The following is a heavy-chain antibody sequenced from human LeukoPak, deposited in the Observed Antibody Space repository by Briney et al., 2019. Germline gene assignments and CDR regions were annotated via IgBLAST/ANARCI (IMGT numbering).Heavy chain of an antibody. V-gene: IGHV3-74*01. CDR3: ARDYGEYLFDY. Sequence: GGSLRLSCAASGFTFSSCWMHWVRQAPGKGLVWVSRINSDGSSTSYADSVKGRFTISRDNAKNTLYLQMNSLRAEDTAVYYCARDYGEYLFDYWGQGTLVTVSS. CDR2: INSDGSST. D-gene: IGHD3-10*01. CDR1: GFTFSSCW. J-gene: IGHJ4*02.